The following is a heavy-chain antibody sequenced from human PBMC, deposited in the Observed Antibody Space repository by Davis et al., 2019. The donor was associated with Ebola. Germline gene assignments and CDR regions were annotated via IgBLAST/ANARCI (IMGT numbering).Heavy chain of an antibody. Sequence: AASVKVSCKATGYTFTDYYMHWVRQAPGQGLEWMGWINPKSGDTNYAQIFQGRVTMTRDTSISTAYMDLSGLRSDDTAVYYCAGGERSMGNCFDYWGQGTLVTVSP. V-gene: IGHV1-2*02. D-gene: IGHD2/OR15-2a*01. CDR1: GYTFTDYY. CDR2: INPKSGDT. J-gene: IGHJ4*02. CDR3: AGGERSMGNCFDY.